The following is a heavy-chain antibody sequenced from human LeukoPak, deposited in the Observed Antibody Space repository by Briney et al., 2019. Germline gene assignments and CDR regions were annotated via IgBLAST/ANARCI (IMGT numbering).Heavy chain of an antibody. CDR2: IYTSGST. J-gene: IGHJ4*02. V-gene: IGHV4-4*07. CDR1: GSSISSYY. CDR3: ARTNVDRVATLAFDY. Sequence: SETLSLTCTVSGSSISSYYWSWIRQPAGKGLEWIGRIYTSGSTIYNPPLKSRVTMSVDTSKNQFSLKLSSVTAADTAVYYCARTNVDRVATLAFDYWGQGTLVTVSS. D-gene: IGHD5-12*01.